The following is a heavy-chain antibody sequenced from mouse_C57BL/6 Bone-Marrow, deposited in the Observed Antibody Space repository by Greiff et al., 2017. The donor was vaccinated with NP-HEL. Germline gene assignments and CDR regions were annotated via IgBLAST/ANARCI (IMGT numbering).Heavy chain of an antibody. Sequence: EVMLVESGPGMVKPSQSLSLTCTVTGYSITSGYDWHWIRHLPGNKLEWMGYISYSGSTNYNPSLKSRISITHDTSKNHFFLKLNSVTTEDTAAYYCAREGWDWYFDVWGTGTTVTVSS. V-gene: IGHV3-1*01. D-gene: IGHD3-3*01. CDR3: AREGWDWYFDV. CDR2: ISYSGST. J-gene: IGHJ1*03. CDR1: GYSITSGYD.